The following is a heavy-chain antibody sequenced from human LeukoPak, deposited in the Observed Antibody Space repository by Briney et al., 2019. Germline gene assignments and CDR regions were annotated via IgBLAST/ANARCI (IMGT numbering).Heavy chain of an antibody. V-gene: IGHV3-21*01. CDR3: ARQRPDTLYYFDY. D-gene: IGHD1-14*01. Sequence: GGSLRLSCAASGFTFSSYSMNWVRQAPGKGLEWVSSISSSSSYIYYADSVKGRFTISRDNAKNSLYLQMNSLRAEDTAVYYRARQRPDTLYYFDYWGQGTLVTVSS. CDR2: ISSSSSYI. CDR1: GFTFSSYS. J-gene: IGHJ4*02.